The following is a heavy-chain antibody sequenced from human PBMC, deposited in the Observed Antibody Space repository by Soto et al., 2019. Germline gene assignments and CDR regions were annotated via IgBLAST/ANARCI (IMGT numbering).Heavy chain of an antibody. D-gene: IGHD2-15*01. Sequence: SETLSLTCSVSGDSIRSSEYYWGWIRQPPGKGLEWVASVSYGESTYYNPSLKSRVTISVDTSKNQFSLRLTSVTAADTAVYYCARTDIGNWFDPWGRGTLVTVSS. J-gene: IGHJ5*02. CDR1: GDSIRSSEYY. CDR3: ARTDIGNWFDP. CDR2: VSYGEST. V-gene: IGHV4-39*01.